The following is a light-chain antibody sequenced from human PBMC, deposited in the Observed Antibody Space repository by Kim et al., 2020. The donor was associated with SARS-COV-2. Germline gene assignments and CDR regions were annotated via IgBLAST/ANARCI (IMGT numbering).Light chain of an antibody. CDR1: QSIGTR. CDR3: QPSVSTPSVS. J-gene: IGKJ4*01. Sequence: IQMTQSPSSLAASVGDRITIACRASQSIGTRLNWYQQRPGKAPKLLIYAASTLQSEVPSRFSGAGSETDFTLTISSLQPEYFATCCCQPSVSTPSVSFGGGTKVDIK. CDR2: AAS. V-gene: IGKV1-39*01.